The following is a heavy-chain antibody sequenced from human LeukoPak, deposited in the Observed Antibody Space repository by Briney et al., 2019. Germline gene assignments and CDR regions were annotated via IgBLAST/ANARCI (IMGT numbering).Heavy chain of an antibody. V-gene: IGHV4-4*07. CDR1: DGSISSYY. J-gene: IGHJ6*03. CDR3: ATRITISWFGEAYYYYMDV. Sequence: SETLSLTCTVSDGSISSYYGDWIRQPAGKGLEWIGRIYTRGSTNYNPSLKSSVTISVDTSKNQFSLKLSSVTAADTAVYYCATRITISWFGEAYYYYMDVWGKGTTVTVSS. D-gene: IGHD3-10*01. CDR2: IYTRGST.